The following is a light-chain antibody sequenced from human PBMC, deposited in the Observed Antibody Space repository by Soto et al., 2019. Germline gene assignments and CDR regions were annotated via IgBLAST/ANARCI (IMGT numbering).Light chain of an antibody. J-gene: IGLJ2*01. V-gene: IGLV2-14*01. CDR1: SSDVGGYNY. CDR2: EVS. Sequence: QSALTQPASVSGSPGQSITISCTGTSSDVGGYNYVSWYQQHPGKAPKLMIYEVSDRPSGVSNRFSGPKSGNTASLTISGLQAEDEADYYCLSYTSSSSLVFGGGTKLTVL. CDR3: LSYTSSSSLV.